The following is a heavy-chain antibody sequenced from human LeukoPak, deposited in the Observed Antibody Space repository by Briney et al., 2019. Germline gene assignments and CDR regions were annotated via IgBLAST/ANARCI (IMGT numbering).Heavy chain of an antibody. D-gene: IGHD5-18*01. CDR1: GGSFSGYY. CDR3: AGRRDTGLDY. CDR2: INHSGST. V-gene: IGHV4-34*01. Sequence: SETLSLTCAVYGGSFSGYYWSWIRQPPGKGLEWIGEINHSGSTNYNPSLKSRVTMSVDTSKNQFSLKLSSVTAADTAVYYCAGRRDTGLDYWGQGTLVTVSS. J-gene: IGHJ4*02.